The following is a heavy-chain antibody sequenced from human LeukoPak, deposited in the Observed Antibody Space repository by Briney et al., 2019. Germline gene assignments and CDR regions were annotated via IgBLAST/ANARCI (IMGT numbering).Heavy chain of an antibody. Sequence: ASVKVSCKASGYTFTSYAMHWVRQAPGQRLEWMGWINAGNGNTKYSQKFQGRVTITRDTSASTAYMELSSLRSEDTAVYYCARPLWEAVALPGAFDIWGQGTMVTVSS. V-gene: IGHV1-3*01. CDR2: INAGNGNT. D-gene: IGHD6-19*01. CDR3: ARPLWEAVALPGAFDI. CDR1: GYTFTSYA. J-gene: IGHJ3*02.